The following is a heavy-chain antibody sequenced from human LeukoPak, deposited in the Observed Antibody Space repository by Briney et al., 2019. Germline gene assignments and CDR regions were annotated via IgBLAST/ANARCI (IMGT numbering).Heavy chain of an antibody. CDR3: ARLGCSGGSCYSYYYYYGMDV. Sequence: PGESLKISCKGSGYSFTNYWIGWVRQMPGKGLEWMGIIYPGDSDTRYSPSFQGQVTISADKSISTAYLQWSSLKASGTAMYYCARLGCSGGSCYSYYYYYGMDVWGQGTTVTVSS. V-gene: IGHV5-51*01. J-gene: IGHJ6*02. CDR2: IYPGDSDT. CDR1: GYSFTNYW. D-gene: IGHD2-15*01.